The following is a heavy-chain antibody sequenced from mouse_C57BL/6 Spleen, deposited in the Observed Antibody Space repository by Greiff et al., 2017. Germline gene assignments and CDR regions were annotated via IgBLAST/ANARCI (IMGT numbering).Heavy chain of an antibody. D-gene: IGHD3-3*01. CDR3: AREGRYRYFDV. CDR1: GFTFSDYY. CDR2: INYDGSST. Sequence: DVKLVESEGGLVQPGSSMKLSCTASGFTFSDYYMAWVRQVPEKGLEWVANINYDGSSTYYLDSLKSRFIISRDNAKNILYLQMRSLKSEDTATYYCAREGRYRYFDVWGTGTTVTVSS. J-gene: IGHJ1*03. V-gene: IGHV5-16*01.